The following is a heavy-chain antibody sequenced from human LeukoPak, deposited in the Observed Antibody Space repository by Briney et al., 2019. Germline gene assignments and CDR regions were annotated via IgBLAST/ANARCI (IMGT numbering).Heavy chain of an antibody. Sequence: AGGSLRLSCAASGFTFSSYGMNWVRQAPGKGLEWVAVISYDGSNKYYADSVKGRFTISRDNSKNTLYLQMNSLRAEDTAVYYCAKELSGYSGYDPFDYWGQGTLVTVSS. CDR3: AKELSGYSGYDPFDY. D-gene: IGHD5-12*01. CDR2: ISYDGSNK. CDR1: GFTFSSYG. J-gene: IGHJ4*02. V-gene: IGHV3-30*18.